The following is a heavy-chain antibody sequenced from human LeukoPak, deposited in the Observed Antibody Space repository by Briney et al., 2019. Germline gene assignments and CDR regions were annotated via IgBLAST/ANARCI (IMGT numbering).Heavy chain of an antibody. CDR2: ISYDGSNK. V-gene: IGHV3-30*18. J-gene: IGHJ4*02. Sequence: GRSLRLSCAASGFTFSSCGMHWVRQAPGKGLEWVAVISYDGSNKYYADSVKGRFTISRDNSKNTLYLQMNSLRAEDTAVYYCAKDNRYFDWLSSGYYFDYWGQGTLVTVSS. D-gene: IGHD3-9*01. CDR1: GFTFSSCG. CDR3: AKDNRYFDWLSSGYYFDY.